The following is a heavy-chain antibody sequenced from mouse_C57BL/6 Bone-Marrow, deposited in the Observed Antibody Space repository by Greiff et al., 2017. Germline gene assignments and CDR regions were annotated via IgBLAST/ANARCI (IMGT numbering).Heavy chain of an antibody. CDR1: GYTFTSYW. CDR2: INPSSGYT. D-gene: IGHD1-1*01. Sequence: QVQLQQSGAELAKPGASVKLSCKASGYTFTSYWMHWVKQRPGQGLEWIGYINPSSGYTKYNQKFKDKATVTADKSSSTAYMQLSSLTYEDSAVYYCARLYGSRAMDYWGQGTSVTVSS. J-gene: IGHJ4*01. V-gene: IGHV1-7*01. CDR3: ARLYGSRAMDY.